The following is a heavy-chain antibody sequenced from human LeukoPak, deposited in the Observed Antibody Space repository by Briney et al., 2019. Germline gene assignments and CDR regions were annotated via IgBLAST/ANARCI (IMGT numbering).Heavy chain of an antibody. V-gene: IGHV3-23*01. CDR2: ISNNGGYT. Sequence: GGSLRLSCGASGFTFSSSAMSWVRQAPGKGLEWVSAISNNGGYTYYADSVQGRFTISRDNSKSTLCLQMNSLRAEDTAVYYCAKQLGYCSDGSCYFPYWGQGTLVTVSS. CDR1: GFTFSSSA. D-gene: IGHD2-15*01. CDR3: AKQLGYCSDGSCYFPY. J-gene: IGHJ4*02.